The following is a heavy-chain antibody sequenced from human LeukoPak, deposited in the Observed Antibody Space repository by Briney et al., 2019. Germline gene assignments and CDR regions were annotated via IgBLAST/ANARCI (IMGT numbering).Heavy chain of an antibody. CDR2: ISYDGSNK. V-gene: IGHV3-30*19. CDR3: ARELWFGELYYYGMDV. J-gene: IGHJ6*02. CDR1: GFTFSSYG. Sequence: GGSLRLSCAASGFTFSSYGMHWVRQAPGKGLEWVAVISYDGSNKYYADSVKGRFTISRDNSKNTLYLQMNSLRAEDTAVYYCARELWFGELYYYGMDVWGQGTTVTVSS. D-gene: IGHD3-10*01.